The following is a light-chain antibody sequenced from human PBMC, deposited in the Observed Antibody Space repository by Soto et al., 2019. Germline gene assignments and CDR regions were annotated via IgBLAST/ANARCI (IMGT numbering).Light chain of an antibody. CDR2: KAS. Sequence: DIQMTQSPSTLSASVGDRVTITCRASQRISVWLAWYQQKAGKAPNLLIYKASRLESGVPSRFSGSGSETEFTLTISGLQPGDSETYCCQQYNSYSPTFGQGTKVDIK. CDR1: QRISVW. CDR3: QQYNSYSPT. V-gene: IGKV1-5*03. J-gene: IGKJ1*01.